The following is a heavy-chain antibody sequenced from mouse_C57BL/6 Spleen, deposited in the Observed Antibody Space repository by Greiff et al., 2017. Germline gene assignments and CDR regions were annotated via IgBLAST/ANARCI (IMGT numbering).Heavy chain of an antibody. CDR1: GYTFTSYW. V-gene: IGHV1-64*01. J-gene: IGHJ2*01. D-gene: IGHD1-1*01. Sequence: QVQLQQPGAELVKPGASVKLSCKASGYTFTSYWMHWVKQRPGQGLEWIGMIHPNSGSTNYNEKFKSKATLTVDKSSSTAYMQRSSLTSEDSAVYYCARSDYGSSYNFDYWGQGTTLTFSS. CDR3: ARSDYGSSYNFDY. CDR2: IHPNSGST.